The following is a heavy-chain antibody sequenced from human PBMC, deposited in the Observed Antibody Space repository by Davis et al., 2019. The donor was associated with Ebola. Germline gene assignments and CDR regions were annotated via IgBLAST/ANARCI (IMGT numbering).Heavy chain of an antibody. CDR1: GGSIISYY. Sequence: SETLSLTCTVSGGSIISYYWSCIRQPPGQNLEYIGSIYSSGSAYYHPSLKSRVTMSVDTSKKQFSLWLTSVTAADTAIYYCARRYIDPAKEDWFDPWGQGILVTVSS. V-gene: IGHV4-59*04. CDR2: IYSSGSA. D-gene: IGHD3-9*01. J-gene: IGHJ5*02. CDR3: ARRYIDPAKEDWFDP.